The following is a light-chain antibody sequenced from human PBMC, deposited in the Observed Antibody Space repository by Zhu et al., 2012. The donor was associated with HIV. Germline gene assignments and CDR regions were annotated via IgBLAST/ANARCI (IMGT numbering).Light chain of an antibody. CDR2: GAS. J-gene: IGKJ2*01. V-gene: IGKV3-20*01. CDR1: QSVGSSY. Sequence: EMVMTQYPATLSVSPGERATLYCRASQSVGSSYLAWYQKKPGQAPRLLIYGASSRATGIPDRFSGSGSGTDFTLTISRLEPEDIAVYYCQQYVSSPPTFGQGAKLEIK. CDR3: QQYVSSPPT.